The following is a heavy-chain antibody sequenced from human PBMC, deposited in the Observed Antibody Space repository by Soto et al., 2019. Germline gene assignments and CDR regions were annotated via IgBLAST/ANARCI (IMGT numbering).Heavy chain of an antibody. CDR1: GGSISSYY. CDR2: IYHNGTT. V-gene: IGHV4-59*12. Sequence: SETLSLTCTVSGGSISSYYWGWTRQPQGKGLEWVGQIYHNGTTNYTPSLKSRVTISLDKSKNQFSMKLTSVTAADTAVYYCVREAPTVTLFGVVIRGIEYWGQGILVTVSS. CDR3: VREAPTVTLFGVVIRGIEY. J-gene: IGHJ4*02. D-gene: IGHD3-3*01.